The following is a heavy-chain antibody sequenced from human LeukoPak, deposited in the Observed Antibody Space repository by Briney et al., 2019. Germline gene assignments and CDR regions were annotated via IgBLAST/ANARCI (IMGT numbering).Heavy chain of an antibody. J-gene: IGHJ4*02. V-gene: IGHV4-39*07. CDR2: IYYSGST. CDR3: ARAEGWLRFVGVPSGFDY. D-gene: IGHD5-12*01. Sequence: SETLSLTCIVSSGSISSDQSYWGWIRQPPGKGLEWLGTIYYSGSTYINPSLRGRVTLSVDTSKNQYSLKLSSVTAADTAVYYCARAEGWLRFVGVPSGFDYWGQGTLVTVSS. CDR1: SGSISSDQSY.